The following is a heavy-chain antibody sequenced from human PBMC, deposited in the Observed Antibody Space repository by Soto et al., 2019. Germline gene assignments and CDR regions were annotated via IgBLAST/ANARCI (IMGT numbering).Heavy chain of an antibody. CDR1: GFTFSSYG. J-gene: IGHJ3*02. D-gene: IGHD3-3*01. Sequence: QVRLVESGGGVVQPGRSLRLSCAASGFTFSSYGMHWVRQAPGKGLEWVAVISYDGSNKYYADSVKGRFTISRDNSKNTLYLQMNSLRAEDTAVYYCAKCYYDFWSGPNDAFDIWGQGTMVTVSS. CDR2: ISYDGSNK. V-gene: IGHV3-30*18. CDR3: AKCYYDFWSGPNDAFDI.